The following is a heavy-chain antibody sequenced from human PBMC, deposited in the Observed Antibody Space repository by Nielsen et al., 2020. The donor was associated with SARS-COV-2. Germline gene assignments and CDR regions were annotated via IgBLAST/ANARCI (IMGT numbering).Heavy chain of an antibody. CDR2: IWYDGSNK. V-gene: IGHV3-33*01. D-gene: IGHD4-17*01. Sequence: GGSLRLSCAASGFTFSSYGMHWVRQAPGKGLEWVAVIWYDGSNKYYADSVKGRFTISRDNSKNTLYLQMNSLRAEDTAVYYCARDWGYGDYTDYWGQGTLVTVSS. CDR3: ARDWGYGDYTDY. CDR1: GFTFSSYG. J-gene: IGHJ4*02.